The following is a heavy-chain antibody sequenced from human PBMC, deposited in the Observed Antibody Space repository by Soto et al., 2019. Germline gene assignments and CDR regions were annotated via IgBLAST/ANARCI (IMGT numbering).Heavy chain of an antibody. V-gene: IGHV3-33*01. D-gene: IGHD3-10*01. J-gene: IGHJ4*02. CDR3: ARGGPKYYFDY. CDR2: IWYDGSNK. CDR1: GFTFSSYG. Sequence: QVQLVESGGGVVQPGRSLRLSCAASGFTFSSYGMHWVRQAPGKGLEWVAVIWYDGSNKYYADSVKGRFTISRDNSKNTLYVQMNSLRAEDTAVYYCARGGPKYYFDYWGQGTLVTVSS.